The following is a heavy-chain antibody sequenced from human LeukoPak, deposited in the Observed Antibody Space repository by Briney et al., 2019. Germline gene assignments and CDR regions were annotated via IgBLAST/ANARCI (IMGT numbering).Heavy chain of an antibody. V-gene: IGHV3-9*01. CDR2: ISWNSGSI. CDR1: GFTFDDYA. J-gene: IGHJ6*02. D-gene: IGHD3-10*01. CDR3: AKDIFGLWFASGMDV. Sequence: GRSLRLSCAASGFTFDDYAMHWVRQAPGKGLEWFSGISWNSGSIGYADSVKGRFTISRDNAKNSLYLQMNSLRAEDTALYYCAKDIFGLWFASGMDVWGQGTTVTVSS.